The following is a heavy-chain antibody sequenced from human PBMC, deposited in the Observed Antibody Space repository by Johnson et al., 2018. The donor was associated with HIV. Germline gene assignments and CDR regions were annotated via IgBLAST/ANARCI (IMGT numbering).Heavy chain of an antibody. CDR1: GFTFSSYA. Sequence: VQLVESGGGVVQPGRSLRLSCAASGFTFSSYAMHWVRQAPGKGLEWVAVIWYDGSNKYYADSVKGRFTISRDNSKNTLYLQMNSLRAEDTAVYYCAKVAYSSSYLDAFDIWGQGTMVTVSS. D-gene: IGHD6-6*01. CDR2: IWYDGSNK. J-gene: IGHJ3*02. CDR3: AKVAYSSSYLDAFDI. V-gene: IGHV3-33*06.